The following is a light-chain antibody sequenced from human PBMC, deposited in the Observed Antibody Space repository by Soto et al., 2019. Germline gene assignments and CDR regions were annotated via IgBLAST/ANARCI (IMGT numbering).Light chain of an antibody. J-gene: IGKJ4*02. V-gene: IGKV3-20*01. Sequence: EIVLTQSPGTLSLSPGERATLSCRASQSVSSSFLAWYQQKPGQAPRLLIYGASSRATGIPDRFSGSGSGTDLTLTSSRLEPEDVAVYYCQQYGRSPLTFGGGTKVEIK. CDR2: GAS. CDR3: QQYGRSPLT. CDR1: QSVSSSF.